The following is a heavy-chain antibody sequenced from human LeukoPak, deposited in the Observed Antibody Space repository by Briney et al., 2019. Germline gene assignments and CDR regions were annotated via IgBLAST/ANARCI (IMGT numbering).Heavy chain of an antibody. CDR1: GYTFTSYY. D-gene: IGHD3-10*01. CDR3: ARTRAGSEIDY. V-gene: IGHV1-46*01. Sequence: GASVKVSCKASGYTFTSYYMHWVRQAPGQGLEWMGIINPSGGSTSYAQKFQGRVTMTRDMSTSTVYMELSSLRSDDTAVYYCARTRAGSEIDYWGQGTLVTVSS. CDR2: INPSGGST. J-gene: IGHJ4*02.